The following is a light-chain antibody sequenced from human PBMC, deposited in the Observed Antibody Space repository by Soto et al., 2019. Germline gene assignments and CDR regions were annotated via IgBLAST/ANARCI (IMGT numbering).Light chain of an antibody. CDR1: QSISFY. Sequence: EIVLTQSPATLSLSPGERATLSCRASQSISFYLAWYQHKPGQAPRLLIYDAFKRATGIAARFSGGGSGTDFTLTISSLEPEDFAVYYCQQRASWPLTVGQGTRLEIK. J-gene: IGKJ5*01. CDR3: QQRASWPLT. V-gene: IGKV3-11*01. CDR2: DAF.